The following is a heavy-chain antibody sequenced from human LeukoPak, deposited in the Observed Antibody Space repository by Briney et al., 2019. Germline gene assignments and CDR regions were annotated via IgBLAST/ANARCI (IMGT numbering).Heavy chain of an antibody. V-gene: IGHV4-34*01. CDR3: ARVCLWGGSCYVYYNGMDV. CDR2: INHSGGT. CDR1: GGSFNGYS. D-gene: IGHD2-2*01. J-gene: IGHJ6*02. Sequence: PSETLCLTCAVSGGSFNGYSWSWVRQPPGKGLEWIWEINHSGGTNYNPSLKSRVTISVDTSKNQFTLKLRSVTAADRAVYYCARVCLWGGSCYVYYNGMDVWGQGTTVTVSS.